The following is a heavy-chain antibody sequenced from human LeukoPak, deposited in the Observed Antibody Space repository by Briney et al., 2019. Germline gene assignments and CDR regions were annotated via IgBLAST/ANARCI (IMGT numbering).Heavy chain of an antibody. J-gene: IGHJ4*02. CDR3: AKATHYYGSGNPGY. V-gene: IGHV3-43D*03. CDR1: GFTFIDYA. Sequence: GGSLRLSCAASGFTFIDYAMHWVRQAPGKGLEWVALINWDGNTVYYADSVKGRFTISRDNSKNTLYLQMNSLRAEDTAVYYCAKATHYYGSGNPGYWGQGTLVTVSS. CDR2: INWDGNTV. D-gene: IGHD3-10*01.